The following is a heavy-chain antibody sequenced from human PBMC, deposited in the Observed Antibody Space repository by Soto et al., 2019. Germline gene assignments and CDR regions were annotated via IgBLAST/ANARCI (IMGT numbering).Heavy chain of an antibody. CDR2: ISGSGGST. CDR3: AKSTIFGVVINYWYFDL. V-gene: IGHV3-23*01. CDR1: GFTFSSYA. J-gene: IGHJ2*01. Sequence: EVQLLESGGGLVQPGGSLRLSCAASGFTFSSYAMSWVRQAPGKGLEWVSAISGSGGSTYYADSVKGRFTISRDKTKNTLYVQMTSLRAEDTAVYYCAKSTIFGVVINYWYFDLWGRGTLVPVSS. D-gene: IGHD3-3*01.